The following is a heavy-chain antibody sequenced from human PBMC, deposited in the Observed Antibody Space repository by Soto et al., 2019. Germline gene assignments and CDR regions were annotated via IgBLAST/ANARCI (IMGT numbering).Heavy chain of an antibody. CDR2: INCDGSNR. J-gene: IGHJ6*02. CDR1: VLICNNYW. CDR3: ARRCNLTNCYGMDV. D-gene: IGHD2-2*01. V-gene: IGHV3-74*01. Sequence: PWRSLRCNCESYVLICNNYWMHKVRQAPGKGVVWVSRINCDGSNRRYADSVQGRFTISRDNAKNTLFLQMNSLRAADTAVYFCARRCNLTNCYGMDVWGQGTTGT.